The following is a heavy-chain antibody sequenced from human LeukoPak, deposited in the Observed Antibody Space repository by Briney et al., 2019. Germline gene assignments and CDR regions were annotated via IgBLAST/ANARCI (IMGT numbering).Heavy chain of an antibody. Sequence: GGSLRLSCAASGFTFSSYEMNWVRQAPGKGLEWVSYISSSGSTIYYADSVKGRFTISRDNAKNSLYLQMNSLRAEDTAVYYCARLNDFWSGYYSYWGQGTLVTVSS. CDR3: ARLNDFWSGYYSY. J-gene: IGHJ4*02. D-gene: IGHD3-3*01. V-gene: IGHV3-48*03. CDR1: GFTFSSYE. CDR2: ISSSGSTI.